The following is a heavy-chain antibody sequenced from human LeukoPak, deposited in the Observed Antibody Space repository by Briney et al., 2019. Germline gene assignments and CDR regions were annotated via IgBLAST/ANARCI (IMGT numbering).Heavy chain of an antibody. Sequence: ASVKVSCKASGYTFTAYYIHWVRQAPGQGLQWMGWINTNSGGTNYAQKFQGRVTLTRDTSISTAYMELSSLRSDDTAVYYCARVPSTWKFVYWGQGTLVTVSS. CDR1: GYTFTAYY. V-gene: IGHV1-2*02. D-gene: IGHD2/OR15-2a*01. CDR2: INTNSGGT. CDR3: ARVPSTWKFVY. J-gene: IGHJ4*02.